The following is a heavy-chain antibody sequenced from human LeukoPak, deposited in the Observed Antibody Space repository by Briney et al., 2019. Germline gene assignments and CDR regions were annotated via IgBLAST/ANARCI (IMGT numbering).Heavy chain of an antibody. J-gene: IGHJ5*02. Sequence: PGGSLRLSCAASGFTFSSYEMNWVRQAPGKGLEWISYISSAGTTKIYADSVKGRFTISRDNAKNSLYLQRNSLRAEDTSVYYCARDYWFDPWGHGTLVTVSS. CDR2: ISSAGTTK. CDR3: ARDYWFDP. CDR1: GFTFSSYE. V-gene: IGHV3-48*03.